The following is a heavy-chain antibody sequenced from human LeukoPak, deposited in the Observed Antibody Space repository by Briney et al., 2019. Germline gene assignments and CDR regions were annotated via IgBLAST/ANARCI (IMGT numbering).Heavy chain of an antibody. CDR1: GFTVSSSY. CDR2: IYSGGST. J-gene: IGHJ4*02. Sequence: GGSLRLSCAASGFTVSSSYMSWVRQAPGKGLEWVSVIYSGGSTYYADSVKGRFTISRDNSKNTLYLQMNSLRAEDTAVYYCASTTDILGYCSSTSCAFDYWGQGTLVTVSS. V-gene: IGHV3-53*01. D-gene: IGHD2-2*01. CDR3: ASTTDILGYCSSTSCAFDY.